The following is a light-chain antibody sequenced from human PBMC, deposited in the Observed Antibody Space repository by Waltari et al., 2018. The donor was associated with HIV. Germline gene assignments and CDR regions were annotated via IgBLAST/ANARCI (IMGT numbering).Light chain of an antibody. CDR2: KDM. CDR3: QSADSSGTFYVL. V-gene: IGLV3-25*03. CDR1: ALPKQY. J-gene: IGLJ2*01. Sequence: SYELTQPPSVSVSPGQTARITCSGDALPKQYAYWYQQKPGQAPVLVIYKDMERPSGIPERFPGSSSGTTVTLTISGVQAEDEADYYCQSADSSGTFYVLFGGGTKLTVL.